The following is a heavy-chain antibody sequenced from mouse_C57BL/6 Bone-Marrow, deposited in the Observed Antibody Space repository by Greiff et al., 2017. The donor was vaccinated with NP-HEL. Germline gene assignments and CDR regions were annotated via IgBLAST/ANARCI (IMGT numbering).Heavy chain of an antibody. CDR3: ARSDGIRFAY. D-gene: IGHD2-1*01. J-gene: IGHJ3*01. CDR2: IDPNSGGT. CDR1: GYTFTSYW. V-gene: IGHV1-72*01. Sequence: QVQLKQPGAELVKPGASVKLSCKASGYTFTSYWMHWVKQRPGRGLEWIGRIDPNSGGTKYNEKFKSKAALTVDKPSSTAYMQLSSLTSEDSAVYYCARSDGIRFAYWGQGTLVTVSA.